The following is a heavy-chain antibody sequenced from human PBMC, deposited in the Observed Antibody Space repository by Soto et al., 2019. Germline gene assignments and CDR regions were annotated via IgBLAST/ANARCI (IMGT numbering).Heavy chain of an antibody. Sequence: QVQLVESGGGVVQPGRSLRLSCAASGFTFSSYGMHWVRQAPGKGLEWVAVIWYDGSNKYYADSVKGLFTISRDNSKNTLYLQMNSLRAEDTAVYYCARSKYCGGDCYPIDYYYGMDVWGQGTTVTVSS. CDR3: ARSKYCGGDCYPIDYYYGMDV. J-gene: IGHJ6*02. V-gene: IGHV3-33*01. CDR1: GFTFSSYG. D-gene: IGHD2-21*02. CDR2: IWYDGSNK.